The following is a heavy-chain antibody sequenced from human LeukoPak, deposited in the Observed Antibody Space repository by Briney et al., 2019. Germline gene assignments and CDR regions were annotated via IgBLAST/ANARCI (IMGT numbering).Heavy chain of an antibody. Sequence: GGSLRLSCVASGFTFSSYSMNWVRQAPGKGLEWVSYISITSSTIYYADSVKGRFTISRDNAKNSLSLQMNSLRHEDTAVYYCARDVRFYFDNWGQGTLVTVPS. J-gene: IGHJ4*02. CDR2: ISITSSTI. CDR1: GFTFSSYS. CDR3: ARDVRFYFDN. V-gene: IGHV3-48*02.